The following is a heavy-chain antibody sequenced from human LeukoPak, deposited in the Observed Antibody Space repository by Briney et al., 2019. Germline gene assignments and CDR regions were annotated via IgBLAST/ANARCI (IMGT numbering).Heavy chain of an antibody. CDR1: GGSVSSGSYY. CDR2: IYYSGST. J-gene: IGHJ5*02. CDR3: ARVSANNWFDP. Sequence: PSETLSLTCTVSGGSVSSGSYYWGWIRQPPGKGLEWIGYIYYSGSTNYNPSLKSRVTISVDTSKNQFSLKLSSVTAADTAVYYCARVSANNWFDPWGQGTLVTVSS. V-gene: IGHV4-61*01.